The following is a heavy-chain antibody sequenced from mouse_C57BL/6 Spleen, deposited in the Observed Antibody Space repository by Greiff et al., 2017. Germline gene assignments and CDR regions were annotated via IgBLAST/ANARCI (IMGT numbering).Heavy chain of an antibody. J-gene: IGHJ2*01. Sequence: QVQLQQPGAELVKPGASVKMSCKASGYTFTSYWITWVKQRPGQGLEWIGDIYPGSGSTNYNEKFKSKATLTVDTSSSTAYMQLSSLTSEDSAVYYCARRSPYDYDYYYFDDRGQGTTLTVAS. D-gene: IGHD2-4*01. V-gene: IGHV1-55*01. CDR3: ARRSPYDYDYYYFDD. CDR2: IYPGSGST. CDR1: GYTFTSYW.